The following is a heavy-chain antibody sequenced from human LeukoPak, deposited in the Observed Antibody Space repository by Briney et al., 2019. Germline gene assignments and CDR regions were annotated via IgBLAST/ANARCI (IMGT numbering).Heavy chain of an antibody. CDR3: ARGTLAAGNAFDI. J-gene: IGHJ3*02. CDR1: GGSISSYY. D-gene: IGHD6-13*01. Sequence: SETLSLTCTVSGGSISSYYWSWIRQPPGKGLERIGYIYYSGSTNYNPSLKSRVTISVDTSKNQFSLKLSSVTAADTAVYYCARGTLAAGNAFDIWGQGTMVTVSS. V-gene: IGHV4-59*01. CDR2: IYYSGST.